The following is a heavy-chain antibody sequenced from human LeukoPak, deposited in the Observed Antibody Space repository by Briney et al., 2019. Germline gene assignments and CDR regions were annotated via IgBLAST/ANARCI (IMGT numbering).Heavy chain of an antibody. CDR2: ITSTSSYI. V-gene: IGHV3-21*01. J-gene: IGHJ6*03. D-gene: IGHD1-26*01. CDR3: ARDPYSGSYGNYYYYYMDV. CDR1: GFTFSNYN. Sequence: GGSLRLSCAASGFTFSNYNMNWVRQTPGKGLEWVSSITSTSSYIYYADSVRGRFTISRDNAKNSLYLQMDSLRAEDTALYFCARDPYSGSYGNYYYYYMDVWGKGTTVTISS.